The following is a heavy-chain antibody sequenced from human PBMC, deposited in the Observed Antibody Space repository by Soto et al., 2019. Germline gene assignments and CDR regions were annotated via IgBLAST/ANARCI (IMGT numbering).Heavy chain of an antibody. CDR1: GGTFSSYA. CDR2: IIPIFGTA. V-gene: IGHV1-69*12. J-gene: IGHJ5*02. Sequence: QVQLVQSGAEVKKPGSSVKVSCKASGGTFSSYAISWVRQAPGQGLEWMGGIIPIFGTANYAQKFQGRVTFTGDXXTXTXXLELSSLRSEDTAVYYCARGTTRDSSGYYYGWFDLWGQGTLVTVSS. D-gene: IGHD3-22*01. CDR3: ARGTTRDSSGYYYGWFDL.